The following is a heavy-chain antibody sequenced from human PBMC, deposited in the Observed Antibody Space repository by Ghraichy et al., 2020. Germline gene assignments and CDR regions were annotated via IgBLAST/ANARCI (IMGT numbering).Heavy chain of an antibody. CDR3: AKSRFSYDFWSGYYTLYYYYYGMDV. CDR1: GFTFSTYA. D-gene: IGHD3-3*01. Sequence: GESLNISCAASGFTFSTYAMSWVRQAPGKGLEWVSVISGSGDSTYYADSVKGRFTISRDNSKNMLYLQMNSLRAEDTALYYCAKSRFSYDFWSGYYTLYYYYYGMDVWGQGTTVTVSS. CDR2: ISGSGDST. V-gene: IGHV3-23*01. J-gene: IGHJ6*02.